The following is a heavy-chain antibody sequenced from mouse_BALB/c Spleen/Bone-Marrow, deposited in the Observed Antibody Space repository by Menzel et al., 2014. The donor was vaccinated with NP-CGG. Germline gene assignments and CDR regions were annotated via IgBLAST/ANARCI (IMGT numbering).Heavy chain of an antibody. CDR1: GFDIKDTY. CDR3: ARGLLQYYYAMDY. Sequence: VQLQQSGAGLVKPGASVKLSCTASGFDIKDTYMHWVKQRPEQSLEWIGRIDPANGNTKYDPKFQGKATITADTSSNTAYLQLSSLTSEDTAVYYCARGLLQYYYAMDYWGQGTSVTVSS. V-gene: IGHV14-3*02. CDR2: IDPANGNT. J-gene: IGHJ4*01. D-gene: IGHD2-3*01.